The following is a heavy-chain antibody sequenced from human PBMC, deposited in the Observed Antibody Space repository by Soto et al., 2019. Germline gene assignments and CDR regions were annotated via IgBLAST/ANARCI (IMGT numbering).Heavy chain of an antibody. CDR3: ARLNYYGSGSYYNTHDAFDI. D-gene: IGHD3-10*01. CDR2: IYHSGST. Sequence: PSETLSLTCAVSGGSISSGGYSWSWIRQPPGKGLEWIGYIYHSGSTYYNPSLKSRVTISVDRSKNQFSLKLSSVTAADTAVYYCARLNYYGSGSYYNTHDAFDIWGQGTMVT. CDR1: GGSISSGGYS. J-gene: IGHJ3*02. V-gene: IGHV4-30-2*01.